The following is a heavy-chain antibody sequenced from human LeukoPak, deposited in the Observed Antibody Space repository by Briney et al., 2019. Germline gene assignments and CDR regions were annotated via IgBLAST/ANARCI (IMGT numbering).Heavy chain of an antibody. CDR1: GFTFSDYY. Sequence: PGGSLRLSCAASGFTFSDYYMSWIRQAPGKGLEWVSYISSSSSNTNYADSVKGRFTISRDNTKNSLYLQMNSLRAEDTAVYYCGRDSAALLWLGEYSPAVWGQGTTVTVSS. CDR3: GRDSAALLWLGEYSPAV. CDR2: ISSSSSNT. V-gene: IGHV3-11*05. D-gene: IGHD3-10*01. J-gene: IGHJ6*02.